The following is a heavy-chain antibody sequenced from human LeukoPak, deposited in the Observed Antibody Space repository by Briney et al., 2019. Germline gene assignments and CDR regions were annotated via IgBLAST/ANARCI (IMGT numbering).Heavy chain of an antibody. CDR2: ISGSGGIT. V-gene: IGHV3-23*01. D-gene: IGHD2-2*02. J-gene: IGHJ4*02. CDR3: AKGPYCSSTSCYTYSRGFFDY. Sequence: GGSLRLSCAASGFTFSTYAMTWVRQAPGKGLEWVSGISGSGGITYYADSVKGRFTISRDNSKNTLYLQMNSLRAEDTAVYYCAKGPYCSSTSCYTYSRGFFDYWGQGTLVTVSS. CDR1: GFTFSTYA.